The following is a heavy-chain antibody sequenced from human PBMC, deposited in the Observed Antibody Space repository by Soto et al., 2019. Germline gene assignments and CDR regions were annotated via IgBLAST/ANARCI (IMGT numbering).Heavy chain of an antibody. D-gene: IGHD2-15*01. CDR2: INPDNGNT. CDR1: GYTFTRYT. Sequence: ASVKVSCKASGYTFTRYTTNWVRQAPGQRLEWMGWINPDNGNTKSSQKFQDRVIITRDTSASTAYMDLSSLSSADPAVYSCARGIATGHLDPWGQGTLVTVSS. J-gene: IGHJ5*02. V-gene: IGHV1-3*01. CDR3: ARGIATGHLDP.